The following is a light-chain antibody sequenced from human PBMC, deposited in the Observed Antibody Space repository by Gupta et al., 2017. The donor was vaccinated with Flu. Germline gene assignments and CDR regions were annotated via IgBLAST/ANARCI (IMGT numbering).Light chain of an antibody. CDR2: DSN. Sequence: QSRLTQPPSVSGAPGQRATNACTGTTSNIGVGYDVHWYQHFPGSAPKLLFFDSNSRPSGVPDRFSGPRLGTSASLAITGLQAEDEADYYCQSYDINLKGPILGGGTKLTVL. CDR3: QSYDINLKGPI. CDR1: TSNIGVGYD. V-gene: IGLV1-40*01. J-gene: IGLJ2*01.